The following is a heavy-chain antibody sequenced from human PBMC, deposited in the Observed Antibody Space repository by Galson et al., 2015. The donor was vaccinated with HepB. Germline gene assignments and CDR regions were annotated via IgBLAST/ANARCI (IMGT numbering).Heavy chain of an antibody. J-gene: IGHJ4*02. CDR2: ITGSGRTT. D-gene: IGHD5-18*01. Sequence: SLRLSCAASGFTFSSYAMSWVRQAPGRGLEWVSAITGSGRTTYYADSVKGRFSISRDNSKNTLYVQMNSLRAEDTAVYYCAKDNHGGYSYGQLDYWGQGTLVTVSS. V-gene: IGHV3-23*01. CDR3: AKDNHGGYSYGQLDY. CDR1: GFTFSSYA.